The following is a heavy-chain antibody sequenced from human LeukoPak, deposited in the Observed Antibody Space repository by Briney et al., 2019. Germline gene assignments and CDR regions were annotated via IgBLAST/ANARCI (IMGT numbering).Heavy chain of an antibody. CDR3: AKDMNAGSYSPAGAFDI. CDR2: IKQDGSEK. V-gene: IGHV3-7*03. CDR1: GFTFSSYW. J-gene: IGHJ3*02. D-gene: IGHD1-26*01. Sequence: PGGSLRLSCAASGFTFSSYWMSWVRQAPGKGLEWVANIKQDGSEKYYVDSVKGRFTISRDNAKNSLHLQMNSLRAEDMALYYCAKDMNAGSYSPAGAFDIWGQGTMVTVSS.